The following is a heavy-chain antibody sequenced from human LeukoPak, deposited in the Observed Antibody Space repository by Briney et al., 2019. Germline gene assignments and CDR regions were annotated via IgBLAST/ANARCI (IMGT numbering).Heavy chain of an antibody. CDR3: ERDPSEYEYNRGWYRDF. CDR2: INLNGDET. CDR1: GFTFSNYG. V-gene: IGHV3-23*01. Sequence: GESLRLSCEASGFTFSNYGMAWFRQAPGKGLEWVSTINLNGDETHYADSVKGRFTISRDNSKSTLALRMSSLRVEDTAVYYCERDPSEYEYNRGWYRDFWGQGSQVIVSS. D-gene: IGHD6-19*01. J-gene: IGHJ4*02.